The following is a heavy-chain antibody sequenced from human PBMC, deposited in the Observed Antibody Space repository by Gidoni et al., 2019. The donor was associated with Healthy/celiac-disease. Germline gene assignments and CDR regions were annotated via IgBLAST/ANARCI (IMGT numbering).Heavy chain of an antibody. CDR1: GFTFDDYT. V-gene: IGHV3-43*01. J-gene: IGHJ4*02. CDR3: AKAGSSDSFDY. Sequence: EVQLVESGGVVVQPGGSLRLSCAASGFTFDDYTMHWVRPAPGKGLEWVSLISWDGGSTYYADSVKGRFTISRDNSKNSLYLQMNSLRTGDTALYYCAKAGSSDSFDYWGQGTLVTVSS. CDR2: ISWDGGST. D-gene: IGHD6-6*01.